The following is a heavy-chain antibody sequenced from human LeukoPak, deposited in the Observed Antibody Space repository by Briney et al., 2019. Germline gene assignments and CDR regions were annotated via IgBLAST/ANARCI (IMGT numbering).Heavy chain of an antibody. CDR3: ARRETYYYDSSGYYYAWYFDL. CDR2: FYYSGST. Sequence: SETLSLTCSVSGGSISGYYWSWIRQPPGKGLEWIGYFYYSGSTNYNPSLKSRATISVDTSKNQFSLKLSSVTAADTAVYYCARRETYYYDSSGYYYAWYFDLWGRGTLVTVSS. D-gene: IGHD3-22*01. CDR1: GGSISGYY. J-gene: IGHJ2*01. V-gene: IGHV4-59*12.